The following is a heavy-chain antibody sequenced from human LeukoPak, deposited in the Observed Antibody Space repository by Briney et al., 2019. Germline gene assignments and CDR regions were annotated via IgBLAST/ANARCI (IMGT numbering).Heavy chain of an antibody. CDR3: ARRSAAGYYYYGMDV. V-gene: IGHV1-2*06. CDR2: INPNSGGT. J-gene: IGHJ6*02. CDR1: GYTFTGYY. Sequence: ASVKVPCKASGYTFTGYYMHWVRQAPGQGLEWMGRINPNSGGTNYAQKFQGRVTMTRDTSISTAYMELSRLRSDDTAVYYCARRSAAGYYYYGMDVWGQGTTVTVSS. D-gene: IGHD6-13*01.